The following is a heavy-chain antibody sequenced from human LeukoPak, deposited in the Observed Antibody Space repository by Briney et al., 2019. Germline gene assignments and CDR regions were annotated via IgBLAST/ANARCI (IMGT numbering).Heavy chain of an antibody. Sequence: GGSLRLSCVASGFAVGSNYMSWVRQAPGKGLEWVANTKQDGSEKYYVDSVKGRFTISRDNAKNSLYLQMNSLRAEDTAVYYCARAGQLWFGESWMDVWGRGTTVTVSS. CDR2: TKQDGSEK. J-gene: IGHJ6*02. CDR3: ARAGQLWFGESWMDV. D-gene: IGHD3-10*01. CDR1: GFAVGSNY. V-gene: IGHV3-7*01.